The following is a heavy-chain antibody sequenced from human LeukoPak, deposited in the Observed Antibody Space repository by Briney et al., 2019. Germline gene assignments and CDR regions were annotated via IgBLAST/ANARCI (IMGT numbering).Heavy chain of an antibody. V-gene: IGHV3-7*01. D-gene: IGHD3-22*01. CDR1: GFTFSSYW. CDR3: ARARRAGGGYYGGAFDI. CDR2: IKQDGSEK. J-gene: IGHJ3*02. Sequence: PGGSLRLSCAASGFTFSSYWMSWVRQAPGKGLEWVANIKQDGSEKYYVDSVKGRFTISRDNAKNSLYLQMNSLRAEDTAVYYCARARRAGGGYYGGAFDIWGQGTMVTVSS.